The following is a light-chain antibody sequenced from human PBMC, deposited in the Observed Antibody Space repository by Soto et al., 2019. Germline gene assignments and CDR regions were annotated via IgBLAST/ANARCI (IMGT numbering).Light chain of an antibody. V-gene: IGLV2-14*03. CDR2: DVS. Sequence: QSVLTQPASVSGSPGQSITISCTGTSSDVGGYNYVSWYQQHPGKAPKLMIYDVSNRPSGVSNRFSGSKSGKTASLTISGLQAEDEADYYCSSYTSSSTLLFGGGTKLTVL. CDR3: SSYTSSSTLL. J-gene: IGLJ2*01. CDR1: SSDVGGYNY.